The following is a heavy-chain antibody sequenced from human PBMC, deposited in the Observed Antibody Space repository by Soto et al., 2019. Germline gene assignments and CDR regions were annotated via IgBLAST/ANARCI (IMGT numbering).Heavy chain of an antibody. D-gene: IGHD3-22*01. CDR2: IYYSGST. V-gene: IGHV4-39*07. CDR3: ARSPDSSGYYPRRYYYGMDV. J-gene: IGHJ6*02. CDR1: GGSNSSSSYY. Sequence: SETLSLTCTVSGGSNSSSSYYWGWIRQPPGKGLEWIGSIYYSGSTYYNPSLKSRVTISVDKSKNQFSLKLSSVTAADTAVYYCARSPDSSGYYPRRYYYGMDVWGQGTTVTVSS.